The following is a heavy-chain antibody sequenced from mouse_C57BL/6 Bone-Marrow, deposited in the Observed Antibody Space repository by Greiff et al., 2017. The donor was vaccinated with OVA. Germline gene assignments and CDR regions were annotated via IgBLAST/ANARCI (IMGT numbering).Heavy chain of an antibody. CDR3: ARSLGLYYFDY. CDR2: IYPRSGNT. Sequence: QVQLQQSGAELARPGASVKLSCKASGYTFTSYGISWVKQRTGQGLEWIGEIYPRSGNTYYNEKFKGKATLTADKSSSTAYMKLRSLTSEDSAVYFCARSLGLYYFDYWGQGTTLTVSS. CDR1: GYTFTSYG. J-gene: IGHJ2*01. D-gene: IGHD6-2*01. V-gene: IGHV1-81*01.